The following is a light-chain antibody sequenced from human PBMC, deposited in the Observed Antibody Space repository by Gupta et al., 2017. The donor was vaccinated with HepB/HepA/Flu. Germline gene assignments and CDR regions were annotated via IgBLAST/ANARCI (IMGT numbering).Light chain of an antibody. CDR2: GAS. CDR3: QQVNNWPQT. J-gene: IGKJ2*01. CDR1: QSVSND. Sequence: EIVMTQSPATLSVSLGERATLSCRASQSVSNDVAWYQHKPGQAPRLLIYGASTRATGIPARFSGSGSGTDFTLTISSLQSEDFAIYYCQQVNNWPQTFGQGTKLEFK. V-gene: IGKV3-15*01.